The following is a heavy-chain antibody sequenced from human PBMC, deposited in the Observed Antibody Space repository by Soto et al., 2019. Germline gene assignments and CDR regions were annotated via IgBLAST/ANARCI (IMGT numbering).Heavy chain of an antibody. Sequence: GGSLRLSCAASGFTFSSYGMHWVRQAPGKGLEWVAVISYDGSNKYYADSVKGRFTISRDNSKNTLYLQMNSLRAEDTAVYYCAKDRDSSSWYSDYYYGMDVWGQGTTVTVSS. CDR2: ISYDGSNK. CDR3: AKDRDSSSWYSDYYYGMDV. D-gene: IGHD6-13*01. CDR1: GFTFSSYG. J-gene: IGHJ6*02. V-gene: IGHV3-30*18.